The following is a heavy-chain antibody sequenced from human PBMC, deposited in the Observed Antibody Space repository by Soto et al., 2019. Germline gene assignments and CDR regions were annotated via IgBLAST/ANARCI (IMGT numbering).Heavy chain of an antibody. Sequence: TLSLTCTVSGGSISSGGYYWSWIRQHPGKGLEWIGYIYYSGSTYYNPSLKSRVTISVDTSKNQFSLKLSSVTAADTAVYYCARADSSGYYSRAHFDYWGQGTLVTVSS. CDR2: IYYSGST. J-gene: IGHJ4*02. D-gene: IGHD3-22*01. CDR1: GGSISSGGYY. V-gene: IGHV4-31*03. CDR3: ARADSSGYYSRAHFDY.